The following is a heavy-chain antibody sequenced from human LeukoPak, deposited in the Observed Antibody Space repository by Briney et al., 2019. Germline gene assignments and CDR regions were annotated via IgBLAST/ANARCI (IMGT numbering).Heavy chain of an antibody. CDR1: GGSISSYY. D-gene: IGHD2-15*01. V-gene: IGHV4-59*01. CDR3: ARGVALLGDAFDI. J-gene: IGHJ3*02. CDR2: IYYSGST. Sequence: PSETLSLTCTVSGGSISSYYWSWIRQPPGKGLEWIGYIYYSGSTNYNPSLKSRVTISVDTSKNQFSLELSSVTAADTAVYYCARGVALLGDAFDIWGQGTMVTVSS.